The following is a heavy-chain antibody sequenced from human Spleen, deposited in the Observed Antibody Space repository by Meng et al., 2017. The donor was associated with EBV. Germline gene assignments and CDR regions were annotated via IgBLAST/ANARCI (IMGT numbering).Heavy chain of an antibody. J-gene: IGHJ5*02. D-gene: IGHD3-3*01. CDR1: GGSIISSRYY. CDR3: ARRNDFWSGYYTPSSFDP. V-gene: IGHV4-39*01. Sequence: QLRLQESGPGLVKPSETLSLTCTVSGGSIISSRYYWGWIRQPPGKGLEWIGSIFYSGVTDYNPSLKSRVTISVDTSNNQFSLKLSSVTAADTAVYYCARRNDFWSGYYTPSSFDPWGQGTLVTVSS. CDR2: IFYSGVT.